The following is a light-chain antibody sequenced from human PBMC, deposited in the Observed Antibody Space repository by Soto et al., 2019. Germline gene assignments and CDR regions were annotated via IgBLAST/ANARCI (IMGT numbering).Light chain of an antibody. CDR1: QSISSW. CDR3: QQYNGNWT. CDR2: KAS. Sequence: DIQMTQSPSTLSASVGDRVTITCRASQSISSWLAWYQQKPGQAPKLLIYKASTLQSGVPSRFSGCGSGTEFTLAISSLQPDDAATYYCQQYNGNWTFGQGTKVEIK. J-gene: IGKJ1*01. V-gene: IGKV1-5*03.